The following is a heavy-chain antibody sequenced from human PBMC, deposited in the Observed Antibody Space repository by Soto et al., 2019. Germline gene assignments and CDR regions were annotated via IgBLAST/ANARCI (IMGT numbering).Heavy chain of an antibody. D-gene: IGHD3-3*01. CDR2: IIPILGIA. V-gene: IGHV1-69*04. J-gene: IGHJ5*02. CDR1: GGTFGSYT. Sequence: GASVKVSCKASGGTFGSYTISWVRQAPGQGLEWMGRIIPILGIANYAQKFQGRVTITADKSTSTAYMELSSLRSEDTAVYYCAREALGLGDFWSGYQFDPWGQGTLVTVSS. CDR3: AREALGLGDFWSGYQFDP.